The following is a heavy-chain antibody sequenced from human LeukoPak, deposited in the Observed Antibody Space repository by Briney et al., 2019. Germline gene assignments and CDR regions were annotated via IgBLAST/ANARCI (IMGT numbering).Heavy chain of an antibody. D-gene: IGHD3-22*01. J-gene: IGHJ4*02. Sequence: ASVKVSCKASGYAFTSYDINWVRQATGQGLEWMGWMNPNSGNTGYAQKFQGRVTMTRNTSISTAYMELSSLRSEDTAVYYCARVPIYDSSPEGYWGEGTLVTVSS. V-gene: IGHV1-8*01. CDR2: MNPNSGNT. CDR1: GYAFTSYD. CDR3: ARVPIYDSSPEGY.